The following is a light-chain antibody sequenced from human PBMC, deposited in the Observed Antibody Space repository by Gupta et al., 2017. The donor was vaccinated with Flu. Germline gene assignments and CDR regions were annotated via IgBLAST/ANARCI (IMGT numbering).Light chain of an antibody. CDR2: DDT. CDR3: YSADSSSNLFV. J-gene: IGLJ1*01. Sequence: SYELTQPPSGSVSPGQTARITCSGDALQNKYAYWYHQKSGQDPVWVIYDDTKRPSGIPERFSGSSSGTIATSITSGAQVEDEADDYCYSADSSSNLFVFGAGTMVNVL. CDR1: ALQNKY. V-gene: IGLV3-10*01.